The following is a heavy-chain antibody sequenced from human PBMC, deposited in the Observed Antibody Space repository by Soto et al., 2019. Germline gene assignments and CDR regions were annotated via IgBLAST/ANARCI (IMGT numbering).Heavy chain of an antibody. CDR1: GYSLTIYW. D-gene: IGHD6-13*01. CDR2: VYPGDSDT. J-gene: IGHJ4*01. Sequence: PGESLKISCNASGYSLTIYWIGWVRQRPGKGLEWMGIVYPGDSDTRYNPSFRGQVTISVDRSTSTAYLQWSSLKASDTAMYYCTRRAGYIDYWGHGTLVTVSS. V-gene: IGHV5-51*01. CDR3: TRRAGYIDY.